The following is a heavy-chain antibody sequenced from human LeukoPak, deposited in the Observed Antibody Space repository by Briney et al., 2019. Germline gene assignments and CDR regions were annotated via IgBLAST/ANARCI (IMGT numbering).Heavy chain of an antibody. D-gene: IGHD3-22*01. V-gene: IGHV3-7*01. J-gene: IGHJ4*02. Sequence: PGGSLRLSCAASGFTFISNYMSWVRQAPGKGLEWVASIKQDGSEKFYVDSVKGRFTISRDNTKNSLYLQMNSLRAEDSGVYYCARVRDYDGTDFYRWFDYWGQGTLVTVAS. CDR2: IKQDGSEK. CDR1: GFTFISNY. CDR3: ARVRDYDGTDFYRWFDY.